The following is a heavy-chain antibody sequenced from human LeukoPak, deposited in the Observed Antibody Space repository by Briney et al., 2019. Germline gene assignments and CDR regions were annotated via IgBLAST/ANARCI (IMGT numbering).Heavy chain of an antibody. CDR3: ARGAAADTRWFDP. Sequence: SVKVSFKASGGTFSSYAISWVRQAPGQGLEWMGGIIPIFGTANYAQKFQGRVTITTDESTSTAYMELSSLRSEDTAVYYCARGAAADTRWFDPWGQGTLVTVSS. D-gene: IGHD6-13*01. V-gene: IGHV1-69*05. CDR1: GGTFSSYA. J-gene: IGHJ5*02. CDR2: IIPIFGTA.